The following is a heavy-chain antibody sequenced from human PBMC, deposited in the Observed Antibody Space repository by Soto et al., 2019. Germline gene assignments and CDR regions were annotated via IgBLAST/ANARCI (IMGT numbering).Heavy chain of an antibody. Sequence: EVQLVESGGGLVQPGGSLRLSCVASGFTFINSCMGWVRQAPGKGLEWVANINQDGGGTYYVDSVEGRFTISRDNAKDSVYLQMNSLRGEDTAVYYCAGYFRGSGGYFFDCWGQGALGTVSS. D-gene: IGHD6-19*01. CDR3: AGYFRGSGGYFFDC. V-gene: IGHV3-7*03. CDR2: INQDGGGT. J-gene: IGHJ4*02. CDR1: GFTFINSC.